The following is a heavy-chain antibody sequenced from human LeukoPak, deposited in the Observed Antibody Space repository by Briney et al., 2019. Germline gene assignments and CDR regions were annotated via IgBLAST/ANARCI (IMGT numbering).Heavy chain of an antibody. CDR2: IYSGGST. CDR3: ARPIAPYYYFDY. V-gene: IGHV3-66*04. Sequence: PGGSLRLSCAASGFTVSSNYMSWVRQAPGKRLEWVSVIYSGGSTYYADSVKGRFTISRDNSKNTLYLQMNSLRAEDTAVYYCARPIAPYYYFDYWGQGTLVTVSS. J-gene: IGHJ4*02. CDR1: GFTVSSNY. D-gene: IGHD1-26*01.